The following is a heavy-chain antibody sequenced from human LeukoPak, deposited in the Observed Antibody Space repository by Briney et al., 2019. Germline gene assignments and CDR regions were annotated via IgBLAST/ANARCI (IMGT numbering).Heavy chain of an antibody. CDR1: GVSFDDYY. CDR2: INHSGYT. V-gene: IGHV4-34*01. J-gene: IGHJ4*02. D-gene: IGHD4/OR15-4a*01. CDR3: TRMTMGHDY. Sequence: SETLTLTCAVSGVSFDDYYWSWVRQTPGKGLEWIGEINHSGYTNDNPSLKSRVTLSIDTSRKQFSLNLRSVTVADAGIYYCTRMTMGHDYWGQGTQLTVSS.